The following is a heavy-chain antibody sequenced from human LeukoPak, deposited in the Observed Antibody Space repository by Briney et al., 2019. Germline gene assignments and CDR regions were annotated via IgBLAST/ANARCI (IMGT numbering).Heavy chain of an antibody. Sequence: NPSETLCLTCAVSGGSLSSFYWSWIRQPPGKGLEWIAYIYYTGTTNYSPSLKSRVTISVHTSKNQFSLKLSSVTAADTALYYCARELQNFDYWGQGTLVTVSS. V-gene: IGHV4-59*12. CDR3: ARELQNFDY. CDR2: IYYTGTT. CDR1: GGSLSSFY. J-gene: IGHJ4*02. D-gene: IGHD4-11*01.